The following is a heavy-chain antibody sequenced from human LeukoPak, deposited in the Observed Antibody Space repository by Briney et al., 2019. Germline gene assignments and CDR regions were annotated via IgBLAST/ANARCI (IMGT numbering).Heavy chain of an antibody. CDR1: GFTFSSYS. V-gene: IGHV3-23*01. D-gene: IGHD1-26*01. J-gene: IGHJ3*02. CDR2: ISDSGGSK. Sequence: PGGSLTLSCAASGFTFSSYSVSWVRQAPGKGLEGVSAISDSGGSKYYADSVKRRFTISRDNYKNTLYLQMNSLRAEDTAVYYCGKDHCSWWEDQVARPEFDIWGQGTMVSVSS. CDR3: GKDHCSWWEDQVARPEFDI.